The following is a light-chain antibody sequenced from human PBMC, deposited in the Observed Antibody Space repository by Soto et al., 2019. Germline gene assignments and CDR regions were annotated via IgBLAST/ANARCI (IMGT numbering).Light chain of an antibody. J-gene: IGKJ4*01. CDR3: QHYGRSLT. V-gene: IGKV3-20*01. CDR1: QSVTNSY. Sequence: EIVLTQSPGTLSLSPGERATLSCRASQSVTNSYLAWYQQKPGQAPRLFIYDASRRATGIPDRFSGSGSGTDFTLTISRLQPEDFAVYYCQHYGRSLTFGGGTKVEIK. CDR2: DAS.